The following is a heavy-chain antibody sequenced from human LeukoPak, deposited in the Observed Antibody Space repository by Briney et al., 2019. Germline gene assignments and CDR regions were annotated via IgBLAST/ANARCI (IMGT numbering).Heavy chain of an antibody. CDR3: ARDYYDSSHFDY. CDR2: ISSSGSTI. J-gene: IGHJ4*02. V-gene: IGHV3-48*03. CDR1: GFTFSSYE. Sequence: GGSLRLSCAASGFTFSSYEMNWVRQAPGKGLEWVSYISSSGSTIYYADSVKGRFTISRDNAKNSLYLQMNSLRAEDTAVYYCARDYYDSSHFDYWGQGTLVTVSS. D-gene: IGHD3-22*01.